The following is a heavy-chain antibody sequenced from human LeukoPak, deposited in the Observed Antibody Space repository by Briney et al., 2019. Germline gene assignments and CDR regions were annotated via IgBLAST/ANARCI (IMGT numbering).Heavy chain of an antibody. CDR3: ARGSPPRVYYDRSGYYSYYFDY. D-gene: IGHD3-22*01. CDR1: GGTFSSYA. V-gene: IGHV1-69*06. J-gene: IGHJ4*02. CDR2: IIPIFGTA. Sequence: SVKVSCKASGGTFSSYAISWVRQAPGQGLEWMGGIIPIFGTANYAQKFQGRVTITADKSTSTAYMELRSLRSDDTAVYYCARGSPPRVYYDRSGYYSYYFDYWGQGTLVTVSS.